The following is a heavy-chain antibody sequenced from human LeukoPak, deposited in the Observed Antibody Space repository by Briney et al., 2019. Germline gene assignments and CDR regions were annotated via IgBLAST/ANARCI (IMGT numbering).Heavy chain of an antibody. CDR1: GFTFSSYA. V-gene: IGHV3-64D*06. Sequence: GRSLRLSCAASGFTFSSYAMHWVRQAPGKGLEYVSAISSNGGSTYYADSVKGRFTISRDNSKNTLYLQMSSLRAEDTAVYYCARENDYGDFSLGYWGQGTLVTVSS. CDR3: ARENDYGDFSLGY. J-gene: IGHJ4*02. CDR2: ISSNGGST. D-gene: IGHD4-17*01.